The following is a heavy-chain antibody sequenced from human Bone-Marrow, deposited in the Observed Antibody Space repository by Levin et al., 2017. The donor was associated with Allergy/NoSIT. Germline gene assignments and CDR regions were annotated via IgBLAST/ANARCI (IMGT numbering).Heavy chain of an antibody. CDR2: IIPLFGTT. CDR3: AAHNFGN. CDR1: GDTFSNYA. V-gene: IGHV1-69*13. J-gene: IGHJ4*02. Sequence: ASVKVSCKASGDTFSNYAISWVRQAPGQGLEWMGGIIPLFGTTHYAQKFQGRVSITADESTSTAYMELSSLKYEDTAVYYCAAHNFGNWGQGTLVTVSS.